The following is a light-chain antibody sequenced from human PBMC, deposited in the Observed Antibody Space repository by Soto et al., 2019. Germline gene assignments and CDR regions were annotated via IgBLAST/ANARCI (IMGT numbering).Light chain of an antibody. J-gene: IGLJ2*01. CDR2: NNS. Sequence: QSVLTQPPSASGTPGQRVTISCSGSSSNIGSNTVNWYQQLPGMAPKLLIYNNSQRPSWVPDRFSGSKSGTSASLAISGLQSEDEADYYCAAWDDSLKGLEFGGGTKLTVL. CDR1: SSNIGSNT. CDR3: AAWDDSLKGLE. V-gene: IGLV1-44*01.